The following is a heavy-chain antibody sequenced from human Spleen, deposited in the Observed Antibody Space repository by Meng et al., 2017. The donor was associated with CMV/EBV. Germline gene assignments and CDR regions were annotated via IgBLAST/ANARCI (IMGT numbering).Heavy chain of an antibody. J-gene: IGHJ6*02. V-gene: IGHV1-46*01. CDR3: ARDLYYSYGMDV. CDR1: GYIFTDYS. CDR2: INPSGGST. D-gene: IGHD2-2*02. Sequence: ASVKVSCKASGYIFTDYSIHWVRQAPGQGLEWMGIINPSGGSTSYAQKFQGRVTMTRDTSTSTVYMELSSLRSEDTAVYYCARDLYYSYGMDVWGQGTTVTVSS.